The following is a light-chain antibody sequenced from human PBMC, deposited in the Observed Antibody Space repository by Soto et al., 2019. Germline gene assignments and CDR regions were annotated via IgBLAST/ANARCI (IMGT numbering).Light chain of an antibody. V-gene: IGLV6-57*01. J-gene: IGLJ3*02. CDR2: EDK. CDR1: SGSIASNY. CDR3: QSYDSSNSWV. Sequence: NFMLTQPHSVSESPGKTVTISCTRSSGSIASNYVQWYQQRPGSSPTTVIYEDKHRPSGVPDRFSGSIDSSSNSASLTISGLKTEDEADYYCQSYDSSNSWVFGGGTKLTVL.